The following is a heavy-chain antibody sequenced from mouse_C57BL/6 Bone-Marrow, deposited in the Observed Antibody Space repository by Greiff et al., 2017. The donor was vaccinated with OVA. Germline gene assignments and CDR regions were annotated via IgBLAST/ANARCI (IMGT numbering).Heavy chain of an antibody. CDR3: ARFGGLRHYAMDY. CDR2: IHPNSGST. J-gene: IGHJ4*01. D-gene: IGHD2-4*01. Sequence: VQLQQPGAELVKPGASVKLSCKASGYTFTSYLMHWVKQRPGQGLEWIGMIHPNSGSTNYNEKFKSKATLTVDKSSSTAYMQLSSLTSEDSAVYYCARFGGLRHYAMDYWGQGTSVTVSS. CDR1: GYTFTSYL. V-gene: IGHV1-64*01.